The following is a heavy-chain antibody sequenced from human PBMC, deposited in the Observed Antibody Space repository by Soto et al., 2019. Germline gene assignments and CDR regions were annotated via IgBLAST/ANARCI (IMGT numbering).Heavy chain of an antibody. J-gene: IGHJ4*02. Sequence: SVKVSCKASGGTFSSYTISWVRQAPGQGLEWMGRIIPILGIANYAQKFQGRVTITADKSTSTAYMELSSLRSEDTAVYYCASIPADKYCSGGSCNPRTRWDYWGQGTLVTVSS. CDR2: IIPILGIA. CDR3: ASIPADKYCSGGSCNPRTRWDY. V-gene: IGHV1-69*02. CDR1: GGTFSSYT. D-gene: IGHD2-15*01.